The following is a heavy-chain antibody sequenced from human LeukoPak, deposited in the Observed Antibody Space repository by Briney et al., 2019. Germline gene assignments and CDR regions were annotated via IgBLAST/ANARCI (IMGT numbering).Heavy chain of an antibody. CDR1: GDSINSLDL. Sequence: SETLSLTCTVSGDSINSLDLWSWVRQPPGKGLEWIGEMYLSGTTHSNPSVKSRVTISIDKSKNQFFLNLSSVTAADTAVYYCAREGGTYYDFWSGYYSVGYFDYWGQGTLVTVSS. CDR3: AREGGTYYDFWSGYYSVGYFDY. V-gene: IGHV4-4*02. CDR2: MYLSGTT. D-gene: IGHD3-3*01. J-gene: IGHJ4*02.